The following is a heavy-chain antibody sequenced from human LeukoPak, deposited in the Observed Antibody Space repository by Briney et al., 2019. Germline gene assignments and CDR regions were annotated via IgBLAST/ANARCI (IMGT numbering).Heavy chain of an antibody. V-gene: IGHV3-20*04. J-gene: IGHJ4*02. D-gene: IGHD3-22*01. Sequence: PGGSLRLSCAASGFTFDDYGTSWVRQAPGKGLEWVSGINWNGGSTGYADSVKGRFTISRDNAKNSLYLQMNSLRAEDTALYYCAREVGDYYDSSGYYDIDYWGQGTLVTVSS. CDR2: INWNGGST. CDR1: GFTFDDYG. CDR3: AREVGDYYDSSGYYDIDY.